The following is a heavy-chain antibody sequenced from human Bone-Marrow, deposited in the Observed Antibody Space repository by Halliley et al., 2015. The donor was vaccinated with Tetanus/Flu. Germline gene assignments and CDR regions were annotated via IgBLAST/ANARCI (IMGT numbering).Heavy chain of an antibody. J-gene: IGHJ4*02. D-gene: IGHD1-7*01. CDR3: ARGVRLAGTATIYYFDS. CDR1: GGSISSDTSY. Sequence: LRLSCAVSGGSISSDTSYWSWIRQHPGMGLEWIGYIYYSGSTYYNPSLKSLVTISVDTSKNQFSLQLSSVTAADTAVYYCARGVRLAGTATIYYFDSWGQGTLVTVSS. V-gene: IGHV4-31*01. CDR2: IYYSGST.